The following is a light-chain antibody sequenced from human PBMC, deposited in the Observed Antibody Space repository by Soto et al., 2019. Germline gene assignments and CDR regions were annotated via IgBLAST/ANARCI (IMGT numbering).Light chain of an antibody. J-gene: IGLJ2*01. CDR3: LSFDSSLSVV. V-gene: IGLV1-40*01. Sequence: QSVLTQPPSVSVAPGQRVTISCTGSSSNIGAGYDAHWYQQLPGRAPKLLIYGNTNRPSGVPDRFSGSKSGTSASLAITGLQAEDEADYYCLSFDSSLSVVFGGGTKLTVL. CDR2: GNT. CDR1: SSNIGAGYD.